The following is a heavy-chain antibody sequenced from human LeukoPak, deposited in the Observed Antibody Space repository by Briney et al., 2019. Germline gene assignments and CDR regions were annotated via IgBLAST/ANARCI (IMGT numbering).Heavy chain of an antibody. V-gene: IGHV3-30*04. Sequence: SCKASGYTFTGYYMHWVRQAPGKGLEWVAFIWYDGSNKYYADSVKGRFTISRDNSKNTLYLQMNSLRAEDTAVYYCARLPKKYYYGSGRNLGPAYYFDYWGQGTLVTVSS. CDR1: GYTFTGYY. CDR3: ARLPKKYYYGSGRNLGPAYYFDY. CDR2: IWYDGSNK. D-gene: IGHD3-10*01. J-gene: IGHJ4*02.